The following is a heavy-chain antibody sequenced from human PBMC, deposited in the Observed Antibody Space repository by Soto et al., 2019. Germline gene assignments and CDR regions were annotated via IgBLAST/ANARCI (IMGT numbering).Heavy chain of an antibody. V-gene: IGHV4-31*02. Sequence: PSETLSLTCTVSGGSISSGGYYWSWIRQHPGKGLEWIGYIYYSGSTYYNPSLKSRVTISVDTSKNQFSLKLSSVTAADTAVYYCARDRRYYDSSGFGLWGQGTLVTVS. J-gene: IGHJ4*02. D-gene: IGHD3-22*01. CDR3: ARDRRYYDSSGFGL. CDR1: GGSISSGGYY. CDR2: IYYSGST.